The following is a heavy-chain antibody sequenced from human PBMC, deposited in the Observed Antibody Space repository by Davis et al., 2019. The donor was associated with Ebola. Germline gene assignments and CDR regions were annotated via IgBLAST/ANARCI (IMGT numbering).Heavy chain of an antibody. D-gene: IGHD3-10*01. CDR1: GYSFTSYG. Sequence: AASGKVSCKASGYSFTSYGISWVRQAPGQGLEWMGWISTYNANTNYAQKLQGRVTMTTDTSTSTAYMELRSLRSDDTAVYYCARQLGEFFFSGMDVWGQGTTVTVSS. CDR3: ARQLGEFFFSGMDV. V-gene: IGHV1-18*01. J-gene: IGHJ6*02. CDR2: ISTYNANT.